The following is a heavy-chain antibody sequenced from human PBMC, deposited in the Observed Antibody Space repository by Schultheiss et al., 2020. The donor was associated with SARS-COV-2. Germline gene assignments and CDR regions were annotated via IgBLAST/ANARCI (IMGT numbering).Heavy chain of an antibody. CDR1: GFTFSSYA. V-gene: IGHV3-23*01. CDR3: AKGLLVGATDY. J-gene: IGHJ4*02. CDR2: ISGSGGST. D-gene: IGHD1-26*01. Sequence: GESLKISCAASGFTFSSYAMSWVRQAPGKGLEWVSAISGSGGSTYYADSVKGRFTISRDNSKNTLYLQMNSLRAEDTAVYYCAKGLLVGATDYWGQGTLVTVSS.